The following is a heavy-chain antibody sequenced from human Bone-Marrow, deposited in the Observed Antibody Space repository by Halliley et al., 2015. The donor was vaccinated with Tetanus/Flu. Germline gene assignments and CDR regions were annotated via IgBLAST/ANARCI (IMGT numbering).Heavy chain of an antibody. J-gene: IGHJ4*02. Sequence: IQRGGSTYYADSVKGRFTISRDNSKNTLYLQMDSLRPEDTAVYYCASWAGTNYYGSGSPPLAYWGQGTLVTVSS. CDR3: ASWAGTNYYGSGSPPLAY. CDR2: IQRGGST. V-gene: IGHV3-53*01. D-gene: IGHD3-10*01.